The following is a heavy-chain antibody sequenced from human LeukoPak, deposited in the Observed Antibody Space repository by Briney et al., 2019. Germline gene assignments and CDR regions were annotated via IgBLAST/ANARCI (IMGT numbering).Heavy chain of an antibody. CDR2: ISGSSRHI. D-gene: IGHD4-11*01. J-gene: IGHJ4*02. Sequence: GGSLRLSCAASGFTFSDYTMNWVRQAPGKGLEYVSSISGSSRHIYYADSVKGRFTISRDNTKSSLYLQMNSLRADDTALYYCARSVPDYTRFDYWGQGALVTVSS. V-gene: IGHV3-21*04. CDR1: GFTFSDYT. CDR3: ARSVPDYTRFDY.